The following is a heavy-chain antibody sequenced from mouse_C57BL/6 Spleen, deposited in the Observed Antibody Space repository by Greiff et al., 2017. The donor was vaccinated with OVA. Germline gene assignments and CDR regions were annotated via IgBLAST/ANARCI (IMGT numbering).Heavy chain of an antibody. CDR3: ARGETVYYFDY. J-gene: IGHJ2*01. D-gene: IGHD4-1*01. CDR2: IYPGDGDT. CDR1: GYAFSSYW. V-gene: IGHV1-80*01. Sequence: VQLQQSGAELVKPGASVKISCKASGYAFSSYWMNWVKQRPGKGLEWIGQIYPGDGDTNYNGQFKGKATLTADKSSSTAYMQLSSLTSEDSAVYFCARGETVYYFDYWGQGTTLTFSS.